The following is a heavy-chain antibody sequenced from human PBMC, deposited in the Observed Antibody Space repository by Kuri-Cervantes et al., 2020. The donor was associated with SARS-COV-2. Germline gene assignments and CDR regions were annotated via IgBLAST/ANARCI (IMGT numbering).Heavy chain of an antibody. CDR3: ARVSGPAMITFGGVIVNWFDP. J-gene: IGHJ5*02. V-gene: IGHV1-18*04. CDR1: GYTFTGYY. Sequence: ASVKVSCKASGYTFTGYYMHWVRQAPGQGLEWMGWINPNSGNTNYAQKLQGRVTMTTDTSTSTAYMELRSLRSDDTAVYYCARVSGPAMITFGGVIVNWFDPWGQGTLVTVSS. CDR2: INPNSGNT. D-gene: IGHD3-16*02.